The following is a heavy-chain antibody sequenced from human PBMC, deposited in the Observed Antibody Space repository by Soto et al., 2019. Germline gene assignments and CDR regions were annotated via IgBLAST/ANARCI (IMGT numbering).Heavy chain of an antibody. CDR1: GFTFSSYS. V-gene: IGHV3-21*01. CDR2: ISSSGSYI. D-gene: IGHD3-22*01. CDR3: ARDSQIKRIVVVISGAFDI. J-gene: IGHJ3*02. Sequence: PGGSLRLSCAASGFTFSSYSMNWVRQAPGKGLEWVSSISSSGSYIYYADSVKGRFTISRDNAKNSLYLQMNSLRAEDTAVYYRARDSQIKRIVVVISGAFDIWGQGKMVTVSS.